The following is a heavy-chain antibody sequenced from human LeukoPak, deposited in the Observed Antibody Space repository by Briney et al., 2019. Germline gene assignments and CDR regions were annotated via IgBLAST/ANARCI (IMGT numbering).Heavy chain of an antibody. CDR3: ARDPETYYYGSGISFDY. V-gene: IGHV1-69*05. J-gene: IGHJ4*02. Sequence: SVKVSCKASGDTFSSYAISWVRQAPGQGLEWMGRIIPIFGTANYAQKFQGRVTITTDESTSTAYMELSSLRSEDTAVYYCARDPETYYYGSGISFDYWGQGTLVTVSS. D-gene: IGHD3-10*01. CDR1: GDTFSSYA. CDR2: IIPIFGTA.